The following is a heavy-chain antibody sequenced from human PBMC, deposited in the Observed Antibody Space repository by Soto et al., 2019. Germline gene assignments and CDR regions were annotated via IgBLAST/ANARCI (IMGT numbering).Heavy chain of an antibody. CDR1: GGSISSYY. CDR2: IYYSGST. D-gene: IGHD3-3*01. CDR3: ARAILGDFWSGYYSYYFDY. Sequence: PSETLSLTCTVSGGSISSYYWSWIRQPPGKGLEWIGYIYYSGSTNYNPSLKSRVTISVDTSKNQFSLKLSSVTAADTAVYYCARAILGDFWSGYYSYYFDYWGQEPWSPSPQ. V-gene: IGHV4-59*01. J-gene: IGHJ4*01.